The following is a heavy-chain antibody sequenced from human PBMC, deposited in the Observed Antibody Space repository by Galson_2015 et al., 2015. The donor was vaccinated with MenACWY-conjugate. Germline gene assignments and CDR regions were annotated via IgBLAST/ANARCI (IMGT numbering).Heavy chain of an antibody. CDR1: GFSLRTSGVG. V-gene: IGHV2-5*02. CDR2: IYWDDDK. Sequence: PALVNPTQPLTLPCTFSGFSLRTSGVGVGWIRQPPGKALEWLALIYWDDDKRYSPSLKRRLTITKDTSKNQVDITMTNMDPLDPATYYLAKVPLGSGSYFSRGGDSFEIRGPRTMVPLSS. CDR3: AKVPLGSGSYFSRGGDSFEI. D-gene: IGHD3-10*01. J-gene: IGHJ3*02.